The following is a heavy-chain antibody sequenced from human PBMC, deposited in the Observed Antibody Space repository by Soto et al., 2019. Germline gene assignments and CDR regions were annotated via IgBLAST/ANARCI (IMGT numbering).Heavy chain of an antibody. D-gene: IGHD2-15*01. J-gene: IGHJ4*02. V-gene: IGHV3-74*01. CDR1: GFTFSSYW. Sequence: EVQLVESGGGLVQPGGSQRLSCAASGFTFSSYWMHWVRQAPGKGLVWVSRINSDGSSTSYADSVKGRFTISRDNAKNTLYLQMNSRSAEDTAVYYCARDQGYCSGGSCYVAGYWGQGTLVTVSS. CDR2: INSDGSST. CDR3: ARDQGYCSGGSCYVAGY.